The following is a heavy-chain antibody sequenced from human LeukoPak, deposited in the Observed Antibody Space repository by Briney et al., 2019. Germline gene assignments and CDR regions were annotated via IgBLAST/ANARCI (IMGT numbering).Heavy chain of an antibody. J-gene: IGHJ4*02. D-gene: IGHD4-17*01. CDR1: GFTFRSYW. V-gene: IGHV3-7*01. CDR3: ARGDDYGDNSFDY. Sequence: GGSLRLSCAAAGFTFRSYWMGWVRQAPGKGLEWVANIKEDGSEKYYVDSVKGRFTISRDNAKNSLYLQMSSLRAEDTAFYYCARGDDYGDNSFDYWGQGTLVTVSS. CDR2: IKEDGSEK.